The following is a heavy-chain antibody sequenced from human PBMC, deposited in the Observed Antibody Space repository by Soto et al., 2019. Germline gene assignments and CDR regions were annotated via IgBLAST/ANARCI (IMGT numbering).Heavy chain of an antibody. Sequence: SETLSLTCAVSGGSISSGGYSWSWIRQPPGKGLEWIGYIYHSGSTYYNPSLKSRVTISVDRSKNQFSLKLSSVTAADTAVYYCARGLGYFDDVWGSYRYGYWFEPWGQGTPVIV. D-gene: IGHD3-16*02. CDR2: IYHSGST. V-gene: IGHV4-30-2*01. CDR1: GGSISSGGYS. J-gene: IGHJ5*02. CDR3: ARGLGYFDDVWGSYRYGYWFEP.